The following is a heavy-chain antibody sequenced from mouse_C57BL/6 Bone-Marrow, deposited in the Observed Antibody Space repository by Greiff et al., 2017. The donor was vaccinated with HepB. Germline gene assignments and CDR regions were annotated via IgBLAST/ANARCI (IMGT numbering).Heavy chain of an antibody. CDR3: ASGVWAYDYDPVYAMDY. Sequence: QVQLQQPGAELVKPGASVKMSCKASGYTFTSYWITWVKQRPGQGLEWIGDIYPGSGSTNYNEKFKSKATLTVDTSSSTAYMQLSSLTTEDSAVYYCASGVWAYDYDPVYAMDYWGQGTSVTVSS. D-gene: IGHD2-4*01. J-gene: IGHJ4*01. V-gene: IGHV1-55*01. CDR1: GYTFTSYW. CDR2: IYPGSGST.